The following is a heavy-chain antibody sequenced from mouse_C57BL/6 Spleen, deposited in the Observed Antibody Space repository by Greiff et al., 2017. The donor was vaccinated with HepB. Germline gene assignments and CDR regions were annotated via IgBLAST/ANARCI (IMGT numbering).Heavy chain of an antibody. CDR1: GFTFSDFY. J-gene: IGHJ2*01. Sequence: EVMLVESGGGLVQSGRSLRLSCATSGFTFSDFYMEWVRQAPGKGLEWIAASRNKANDYTTEYSASVKGRFIVSRDTSQSILYLQMNALRAEDTAIYYCARDDRGYFDYWGQGTTLTVSS. CDR3: ARDDRGYFDY. CDR2: SRNKANDYTT. V-gene: IGHV7-1*01.